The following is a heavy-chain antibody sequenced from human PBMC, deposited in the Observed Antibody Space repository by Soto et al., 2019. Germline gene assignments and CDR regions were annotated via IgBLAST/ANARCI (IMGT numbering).Heavy chain of an antibody. CDR1: GYSFTSYW. CDR2: IDPSDSYT. Sequence: PGESLKISCKGSGYSFTSYWISWVRQMHGKGLEWMGRIDPSDSYTNYSPSFQGHVTISADKSISTAYLQWSSLKASDTAMYYCARLGRGDGHKPIVDYWGQGTLPTVSS. D-gene: IGHD3-10*01. V-gene: IGHV5-10-1*01. J-gene: IGHJ4*02. CDR3: ARLGRGDGHKPIVDY.